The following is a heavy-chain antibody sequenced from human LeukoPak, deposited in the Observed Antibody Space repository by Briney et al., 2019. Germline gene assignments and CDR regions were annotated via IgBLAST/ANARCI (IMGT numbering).Heavy chain of an antibody. D-gene: IGHD3-10*01. CDR3: AKDINYYAPKCTFDY. Sequence: PGGSLRLSCAASGFTFDDYAMHWVRQAPGKGLEWVSSISWNSGTIGYADSAKGRFTISRDNAKNSLYLQMNSLRAEDTALYYCAKDINYYAPKCTFDYWGQGTQVTVSS. J-gene: IGHJ4*02. CDR2: ISWNSGTI. V-gene: IGHV3-9*01. CDR1: GFTFDDYA.